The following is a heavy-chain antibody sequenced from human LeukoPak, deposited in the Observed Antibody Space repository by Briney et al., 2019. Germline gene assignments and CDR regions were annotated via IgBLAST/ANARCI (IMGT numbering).Heavy chain of an antibody. J-gene: IGHJ4*02. V-gene: IGHV3-33*01. CDR1: GFTFSSYG. CDR2: IWYDGSNK. CDR3: ARDPGSLYSFDY. Sequence: PGGSLRLSCAASGFTFSSYGMHWVRQAPGKGLEWVAVIWYDGSNKYYADSVKGRFTISRDNSKNTLYLQMNSLRAEDTAVYYCARDPGSLYSFDYWGQGTLVTVSS. D-gene: IGHD3-10*01.